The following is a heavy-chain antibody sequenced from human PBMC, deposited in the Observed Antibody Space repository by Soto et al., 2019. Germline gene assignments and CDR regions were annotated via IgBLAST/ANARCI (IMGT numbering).Heavy chain of an antibody. D-gene: IGHD3-9*01. CDR3: ARINDLLTGYPFDY. CDR2: INPNSGAT. J-gene: IGHJ4*02. V-gene: IGHV1-2*02. Sequence: ASVKVSCKASGYTFTDYYLHWVRQAPGQGLEWMGWINPNSGATKYSDDFQDRVTMTRDRSINTAYMELKRLTSNDTAVYYCARINDLLTGYPFDYWGQGALVTVSS. CDR1: GYTFTDYY.